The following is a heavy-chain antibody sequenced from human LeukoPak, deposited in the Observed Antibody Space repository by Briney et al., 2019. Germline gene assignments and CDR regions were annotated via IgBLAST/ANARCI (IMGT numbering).Heavy chain of an antibody. CDR1: GSSISSYS. D-gene: IGHD5-12*01. Sequence: SETLSLTCIVSGSSISSYSWTWIRQPAGEGLEWIGRIYTSGTTNYNPSLKSRVTMSVDTSKNQFSLKLSSVTAADTAVYYCVGEAGGGYARAFDIWGQGTMVTVSS. CDR3: VGEAGGGYARAFDI. V-gene: IGHV4-4*07. J-gene: IGHJ3*02. CDR2: IYTSGTT.